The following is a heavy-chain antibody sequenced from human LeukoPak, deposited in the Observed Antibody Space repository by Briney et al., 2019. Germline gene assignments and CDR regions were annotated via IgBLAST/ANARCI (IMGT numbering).Heavy chain of an antibody. Sequence: GGSLRLSCAASGFTFSSYWMSWVRQAPGKGLEWVANIKQDGSEKYYVDSVKGRFTISRDNAKNSLYLQMNSLRAEDTAVYYCARVQLLSDDYGDYGSGAFDIWGQGTMVTVSS. J-gene: IGHJ3*02. V-gene: IGHV3-7*01. CDR2: IKQDGSEK. CDR1: GFTFSSYW. CDR3: ARVQLLSDDYGDYGSGAFDI. D-gene: IGHD4-17*01.